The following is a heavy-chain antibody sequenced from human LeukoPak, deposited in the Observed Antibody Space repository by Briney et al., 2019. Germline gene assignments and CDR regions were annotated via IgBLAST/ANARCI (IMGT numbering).Heavy chain of an antibody. J-gene: IGHJ4*02. V-gene: IGHV1-18*01. CDR2: ISGYNGNT. CDR1: GYTFSSYG. D-gene: IGHD3/OR15-3a*01. CDR3: ARDSYDFLTGRYSGSGGDY. Sequence: ASVKVSCKASGYTFSSYGINWVRQAPGRGLEWMGWISGYNGNTHYAQQFQGRVTMTTDTTTSTVYTELRSLRSDDTAVYYCARDSYDFLTGRYSGSGGDYWGQGTLVTVSS.